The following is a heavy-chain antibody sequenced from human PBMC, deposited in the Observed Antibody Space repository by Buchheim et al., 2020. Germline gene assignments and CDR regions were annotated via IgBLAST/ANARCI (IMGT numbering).Heavy chain of an antibody. D-gene: IGHD4-23*01. Sequence: QVQLVESGGGVVQPGRSLRLSCAASGFTFNNYGMHWVRQAPGKGLEWVAVISFDGGNEYSADSVKGRFTISRDNSKNTLYLQMNSLRAEDTAVYFCAKARDGNSLDYWGQGTL. V-gene: IGHV3-30*18. J-gene: IGHJ4*02. CDR3: AKARDGNSLDY. CDR1: GFTFNNYG. CDR2: ISFDGGNE.